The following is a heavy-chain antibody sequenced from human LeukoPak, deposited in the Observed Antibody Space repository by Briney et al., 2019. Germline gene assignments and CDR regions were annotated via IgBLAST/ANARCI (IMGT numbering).Heavy chain of an antibody. J-gene: IGHJ4*02. CDR1: GYSFTSYW. D-gene: IGHD5-12*01. V-gene: IGHV5-51*01. CDR3: ARVRGDIVATIGFDY. Sequence: GESLQISCKGYGYSFTSYWIGWVRQMPGKGLEWMGIIYPGDSDTRYSPSFQGQVTISADKSISTAYLQWSSLKAADTAMYYCARVRGDIVATIGFDYWGQGTLVTVSS. CDR2: IYPGDSDT.